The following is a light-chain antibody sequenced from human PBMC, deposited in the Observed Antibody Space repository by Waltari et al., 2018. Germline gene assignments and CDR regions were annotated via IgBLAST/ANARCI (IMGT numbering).Light chain of an antibody. V-gene: IGLV2-23*01. CDR1: SSDVASFKL. CDR2: EDP. Sequence: QSALTQPASVSGSPGQSITISCHGPSSDVASFKLASWFQQYPGKAPKLIIYEDPERPSGVSSRFSGSKSGNTASLSISGLQAEDEADYHCCSYSRSSPWVFGGGTKLTVL. CDR3: CSYSRSSPWV. J-gene: IGLJ3*02.